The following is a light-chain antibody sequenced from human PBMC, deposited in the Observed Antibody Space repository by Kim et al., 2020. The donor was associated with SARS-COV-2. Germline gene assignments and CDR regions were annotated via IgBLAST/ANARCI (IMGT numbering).Light chain of an antibody. CDR1: QSIISY. J-gene: IGKJ2*01. V-gene: IGKV1-39*01. CDR2: AAS. CDR3: QQSYSTLSYT. Sequence: DIQMTQSPSSLSASVGDRVTITCRASQSIISYLNWYQQKPGKAPKLLIYAASSLQSGVPSRFSGSGSGTDFTLTISSLQPEDFATYYCQQSYSTLSYTFGQGTKLEI.